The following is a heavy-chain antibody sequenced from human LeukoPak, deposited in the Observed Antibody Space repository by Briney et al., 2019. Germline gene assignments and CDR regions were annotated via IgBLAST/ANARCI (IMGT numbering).Heavy chain of an antibody. CDR2: MNPNSGNT. J-gene: IGHJ5*02. V-gene: IGHV1-8*01. CDR1: GYTFTSYD. D-gene: IGHD6-13*01. CDR3: ARESSLAAEDLDP. Sequence: GASVKVSCKASGYTFTSYDINWVRQATGQGLEWMGWMNPNSGNTGYAQKFQGRVTMTRNTSISTAYMELRSLRSDDTAVYYCARESSLAAEDLDPWGQGTLVTVSS.